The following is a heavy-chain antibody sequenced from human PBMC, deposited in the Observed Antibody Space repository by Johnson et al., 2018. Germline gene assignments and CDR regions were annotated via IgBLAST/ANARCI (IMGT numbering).Heavy chain of an antibody. J-gene: IGHJ6*03. CDR1: GFTFDDYA. V-gene: IGHV3-9*01. Sequence: QLVESGGGLVQPXRSLRLSXAASGFTFDDYAMHWVRQAPGKGLEWVSGIRWNSGSIDYADSVKGRFTISRDNAKNSLYLQMNSLRAEDTALYYCAKAEGLHIYYYYMDVWGKGTTVTVSS. CDR3: AKAEGLHIYYYYMDV. CDR2: IRWNSGSI. D-gene: IGHD5-24*01.